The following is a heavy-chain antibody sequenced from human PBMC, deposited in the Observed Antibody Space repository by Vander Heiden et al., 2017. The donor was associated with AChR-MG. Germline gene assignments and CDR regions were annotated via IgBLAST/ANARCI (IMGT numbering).Heavy chain of an antibody. Sequence: EVQLVESGGGLVKPGGSPRLASAASGFTFSIYSRNWVRQAPGKGLEWVSSISSSSSYIYYADSVKGRFTISRDNAKNSLYLQMNSLRAEDTAVYYCAREEGLLSFDYWGQGTLVTVSS. V-gene: IGHV3-21*01. CDR2: ISSSSSYI. J-gene: IGHJ4*02. D-gene: IGHD2-8*02. CDR3: AREEGLLSFDY. CDR1: GFTFSIYS.